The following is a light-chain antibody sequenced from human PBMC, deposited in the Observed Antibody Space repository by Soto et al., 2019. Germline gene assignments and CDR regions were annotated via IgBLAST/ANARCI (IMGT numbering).Light chain of an antibody. CDR1: QSVRRSY. V-gene: IGKV3-20*01. CDR3: QQYCISPT. Sequence: EIVLTPSPGTLSFSPGERATFSCRASQSVRRSYLAWYQQKPGQSPRHLIYGASNRATGIPDRFSGSGFVTDFTLAISRLAPEDFALYYCQQYCISPTFGQGTKVEI. CDR2: GAS. J-gene: IGKJ1*01.